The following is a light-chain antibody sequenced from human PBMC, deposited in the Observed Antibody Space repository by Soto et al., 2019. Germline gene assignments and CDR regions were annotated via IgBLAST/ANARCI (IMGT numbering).Light chain of an antibody. CDR2: GAS. CDR1: QSVSSN. Sequence: EIVMTQSPATLSVSPGERATLSCRASQSVSSNLAWYQQKPGQPPRLLIYGASTRATDIPARFSGSWSGTEFPLTINSLQSEDFAVYYCQQYNNWRGPFGQGTKVEIK. CDR3: QQYNNWRGP. J-gene: IGKJ1*01. V-gene: IGKV3-15*01.